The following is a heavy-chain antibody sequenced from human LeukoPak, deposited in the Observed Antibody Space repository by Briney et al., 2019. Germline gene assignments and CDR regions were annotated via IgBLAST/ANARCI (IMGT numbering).Heavy chain of an antibody. Sequence: GESLTLSCAASEFTFSGYWMNWVRQAPGKGPEWVANINQDGSEKHYVDSVKGRFTISRDNAKNSLFLQMNSLRAKDTAVYYCAREKVPAAYFDYWGQGTLVTVSS. CDR3: AREKVPAAYFDY. J-gene: IGHJ4*02. V-gene: IGHV3-7*03. D-gene: IGHD2-2*01. CDR2: INQDGSEK. CDR1: EFTFSGYW.